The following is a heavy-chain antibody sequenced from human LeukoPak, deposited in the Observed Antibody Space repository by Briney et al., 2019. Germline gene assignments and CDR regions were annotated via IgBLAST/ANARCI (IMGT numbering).Heavy chain of an antibody. D-gene: IGHD2-8*02. CDR2: VTSDGSDI. CDR3: ATGLGHYYDY. CDR1: GIGFYNYW. Sequence: GESLKISCTASGIGFYNYWMHWVRQAPGKGLEWLSRVTSDGSDIVYADSVKGRFTISRDNARTTVYLQMSSLRLDDTATYYCATGLGHYYDYWGQGSLVTVSS. V-gene: IGHV3-74*01. J-gene: IGHJ4*02.